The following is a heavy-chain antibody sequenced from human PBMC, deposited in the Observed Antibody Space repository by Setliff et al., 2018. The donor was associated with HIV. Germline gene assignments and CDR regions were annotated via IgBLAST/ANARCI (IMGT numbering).Heavy chain of an antibody. J-gene: IGHJ4*02. CDR2: VYNSGST. D-gene: IGHD4-17*01. V-gene: IGHV4-59*11. CDR1: GASSSSHY. Sequence: PSETLSLTCTVSGASSSSHYWSWIRQPPGKAPEWIGYVYNSGSTNYNPSLQSRVSISMDASSNKFSLQVTSVTSADTAVYYCAKGAGFYGDYTFDYWGQGHRVTVSS. CDR3: AKGAGFYGDYTFDY.